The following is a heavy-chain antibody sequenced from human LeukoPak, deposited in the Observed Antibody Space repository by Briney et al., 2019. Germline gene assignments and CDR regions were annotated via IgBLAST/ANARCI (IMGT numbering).Heavy chain of an antibody. D-gene: IGHD2-2*01. CDR2: IYSGGST. CDR3: ARMGDDPAIVDY. Sequence: PPGGSLRLSCAASGFTVSSNYMSWVRQAPGKGLEWVSVIYSGGSTYYADSVKGRFTISRDNSKNTLYLQMNSLRAEDTAVYYCARMGDDPAIVDYWGQGTLVTVSS. CDR1: GFTVSSNY. J-gene: IGHJ4*02. V-gene: IGHV3-53*01.